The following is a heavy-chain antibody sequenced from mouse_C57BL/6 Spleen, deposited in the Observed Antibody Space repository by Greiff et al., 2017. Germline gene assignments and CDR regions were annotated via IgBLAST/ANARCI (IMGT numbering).Heavy chain of an antibody. CDR3: ARSDGYYVGFAY. CDR2: IRNKANGYTT. D-gene: IGHD2-3*01. V-gene: IGHV7-3*01. Sequence: EVKFVESGGGLVQPGGSLSLSCAASGFTFTAYYMSWVRQPPGKSLEWLGFIRNKANGYTTEYSASLKGRFTISRDNSQSILYLQMNALRAEDSATYYCARSDGYYVGFAYWGQGTLVTVSA. J-gene: IGHJ3*01. CDR1: GFTFTAYY.